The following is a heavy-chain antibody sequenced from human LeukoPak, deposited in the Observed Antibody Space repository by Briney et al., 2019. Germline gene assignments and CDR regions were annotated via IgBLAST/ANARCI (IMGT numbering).Heavy chain of an antibody. J-gene: IGHJ3*02. V-gene: IGHV5-51*01. D-gene: IGHD1-20*01. CDR2: IYSGDSDT. CDR3: SRSPGITGTTVFAFDI. Sequence: GESLKISCKGSGYSFPSYWIGWVRQMPGKGLEWIGIIYSGDSDTRYSPSFQGQVTISADKSITTAYLQWSSLKASDTAMSYCSRSPGITGTTVFAFDIWGQGTMVTVSS. CDR1: GYSFPSYW.